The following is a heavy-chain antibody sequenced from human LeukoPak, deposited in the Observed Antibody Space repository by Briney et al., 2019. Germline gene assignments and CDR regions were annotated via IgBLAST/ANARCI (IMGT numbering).Heavy chain of an antibody. D-gene: IGHD3-10*01. J-gene: IGHJ4*02. CDR3: ARELAGDYYGSGSYSYYFDY. Sequence: ASVKVSCKASGGTFSSYAISWVRQAPGQGLEWMGGIIPIFGTANYAQKFQGRVTITTDESTGTAYMELSSLRSEDTAVYYCARELAGDYYGSGSYSYYFDYWGQGTLVTVSS. V-gene: IGHV1-69*05. CDR1: GGTFSSYA. CDR2: IIPIFGTA.